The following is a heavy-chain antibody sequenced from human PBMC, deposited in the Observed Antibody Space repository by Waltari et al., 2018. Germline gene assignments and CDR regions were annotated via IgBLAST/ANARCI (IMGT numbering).Heavy chain of an antibody. CDR2: SYPGDSDT. CDR3: ASDGSGSYYV. D-gene: IGHD3-10*01. CDR1: GYSFTSYW. J-gene: IGHJ6*04. Sequence: EVQLVQSGAEVKKPGESLKISCKGSGYSFTSYWIGWVRQMPGKGLEWRGISYPGDSDTRYIPPFQAQVTISADKPISAAYLRWSSRKASDTAMYYCASDGSGSYYVWGKGATVTVSS. V-gene: IGHV5-51*04.